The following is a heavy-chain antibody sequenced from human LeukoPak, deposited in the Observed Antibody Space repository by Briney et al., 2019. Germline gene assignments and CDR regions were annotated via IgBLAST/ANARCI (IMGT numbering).Heavy chain of an antibody. J-gene: IGHJ4*02. D-gene: IGHD2-21*01. CDR3: ITPLPYSAQ. CDR2: IKPKTDGETT. V-gene: IGHV3-15*07. CDR1: GFTVSSNY. Sequence: GGSLRLSCAASGFTVSSNYMNWVRQAPGKGLGWVGRIKPKTDGETTEYAAPVKGRFSISRDDSKNMLYLQMNSLKTEDTAVYYCITPLPYSAQGGQGTLVTVSS.